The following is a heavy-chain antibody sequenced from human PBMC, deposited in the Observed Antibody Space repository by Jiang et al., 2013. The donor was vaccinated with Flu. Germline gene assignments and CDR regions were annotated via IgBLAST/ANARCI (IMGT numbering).Heavy chain of an antibody. CDR2: IYPRDSKT. CDR3: ARQSEYGDDLLGY. CDR1: EESFTGYW. Sequence: GAEVKKPGESLKISCQGSEESFTGYWIGWVRQMPGKGLEWMGIIYPRDSKTKYSPSFQGQVIISVDKSISTAYLQWSSLKASDTAMYYCARQSEYGDDLLGYWGQGTLVTVSS. V-gene: IGHV5-51*01. D-gene: IGHD4-17*01. J-gene: IGHJ4*02.